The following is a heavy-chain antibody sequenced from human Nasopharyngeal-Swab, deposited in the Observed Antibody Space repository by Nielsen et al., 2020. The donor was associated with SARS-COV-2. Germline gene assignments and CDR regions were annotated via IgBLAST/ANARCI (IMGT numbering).Heavy chain of an antibody. CDR3: ARDRQYYGSSGYYYVLDYYYGMDV. CDR2: ISAYNGNT. Sequence: ASVKVSCKASGYTFTSYGISWVRQAPGQGLEWMGWISAYNGNTNYAQKLQGRVTMTTDTSTSTAYMELRSLRSDDTAVYYCARDRQYYGSSGYYYVLDYYYGMDVWGQGTTVTVSS. J-gene: IGHJ6*02. D-gene: IGHD3-22*01. V-gene: IGHV1-18*01. CDR1: GYTFTSYG.